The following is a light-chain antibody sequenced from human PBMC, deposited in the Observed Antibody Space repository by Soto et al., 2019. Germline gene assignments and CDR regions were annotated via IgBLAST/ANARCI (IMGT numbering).Light chain of an antibody. J-gene: IGKJ4*01. CDR1: QSVSSY. Sequence: EIGLPQSPATLSLSPGVRATLSCRASQSVSSYLAWYQQKPGQAPRLLIYDASNRATGIPARFSGSGSGTQFTLTVSGLEPDDFAVYYCQQRSDWPSTFGGGTKVQIQ. CDR3: QQRSDWPST. V-gene: IGKV3-11*01. CDR2: DAS.